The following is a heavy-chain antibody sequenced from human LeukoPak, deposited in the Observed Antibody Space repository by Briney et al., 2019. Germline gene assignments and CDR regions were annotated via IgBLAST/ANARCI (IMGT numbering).Heavy chain of an antibody. Sequence: SLRLSCAASGFTFSSYAMHWVRQAPGKGLEWVAVISYDGSNKYYADSVKGRFTISRDNSKNTLYLQMNSLRAEDTAVYYCARGRAAAVSWYFDYWGQGTLVTVSS. V-gene: IGHV3-30*04. CDR3: ARGRAAAVSWYFDY. D-gene: IGHD6-13*01. CDR1: GFTFSSYA. J-gene: IGHJ4*02. CDR2: ISYDGSNK.